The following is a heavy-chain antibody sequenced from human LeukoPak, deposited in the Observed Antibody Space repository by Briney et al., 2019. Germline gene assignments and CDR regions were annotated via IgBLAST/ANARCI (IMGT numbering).Heavy chain of an antibody. CDR1: GGSISSYY. J-gene: IGHJ6*03. CDR3: ARDLGYSSPFYYMDV. D-gene: IGHD6-19*01. CDR2: IYYSGST. V-gene: IGHV4-59*01. Sequence: PSETLSLTCTVSGGSISSYYWSWIRQPPGKGLEWIGYIYYSGSTNYNPSLKSRVTISVDTSKNQFSLKLSSVTAADTAVYYCARDLGYSSPFYYMDVWGKGTTVTVSS.